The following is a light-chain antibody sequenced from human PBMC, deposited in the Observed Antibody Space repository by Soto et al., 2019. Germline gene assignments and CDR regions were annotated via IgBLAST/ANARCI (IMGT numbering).Light chain of an antibody. CDR2: GAS. J-gene: IGKJ3*01. CDR1: QSVRSSS. CDR3: XXXXSSPPIFT. V-gene: IGKV3-20*01. Sequence: EIVLTQSPGTLSVSPGERATLSCRASQSVRSSSLAWYQQKPGQAPRLLIYGASRRATGIPDRFSGSESGTDXXXXXXXXXPEDXAVXXXXXXXSSPPIFTFGPGTKVDIK.